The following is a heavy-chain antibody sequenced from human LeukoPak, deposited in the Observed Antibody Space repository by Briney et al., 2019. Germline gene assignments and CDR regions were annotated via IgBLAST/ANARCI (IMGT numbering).Heavy chain of an antibody. D-gene: IGHD1-26*01. J-gene: IGHJ4*02. V-gene: IGHV3-30*03. CDR2: ISYDGSNK. CDR3: AAHKWELLLFDY. CDR1: GFTFSSYG. Sequence: GGSLRLSCAASGFTFSSYGMHWVRQAPGKGLEWVALISYDGSNKYYADSVKGRFTISRDNSKNTLYLQMNSLRAEDTAVYYCAAHKWELLLFDYWGQGTLVTVSS.